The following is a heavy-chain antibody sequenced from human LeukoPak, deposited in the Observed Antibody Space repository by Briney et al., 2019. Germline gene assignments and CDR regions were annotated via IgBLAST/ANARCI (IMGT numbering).Heavy chain of an antibody. J-gene: IGHJ4*02. D-gene: IGHD2-15*01. CDR1: GFTFSSYA. CDR3: AKQLGYCSDGSCYFPY. Sequence: GGSLRLSCAASGFTFSSYAMHWVRQAPGKGLEWVSAISNNGGYTYYAGSVQGRFTISRDNFKSTLCLQMNSLRAEDTAVYYCAKQLGYCSDGSCYFPYWGQGTLVTVSS. CDR2: ISNNGGYT. V-gene: IGHV3-23*01.